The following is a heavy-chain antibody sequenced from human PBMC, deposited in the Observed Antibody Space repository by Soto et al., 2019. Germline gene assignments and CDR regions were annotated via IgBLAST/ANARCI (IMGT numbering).Heavy chain of an antibody. CDR1: GFTFSNYG. V-gene: IGHV3-33*01. Sequence: QVQLVESGGGVVQPGRSLRLSCAASGFTFSNYGMHWVRQAPGKGLEWVAVIWNDGDKKFYEYSVNGRFTISRDNSENTLFLQMNSLTADDSAVYYCVRGGKTAGAFDIWGQGTMVTVSS. J-gene: IGHJ3*02. D-gene: IGHD3-16*01. CDR2: IWNDGDKK. CDR3: VRGGKTAGAFDI.